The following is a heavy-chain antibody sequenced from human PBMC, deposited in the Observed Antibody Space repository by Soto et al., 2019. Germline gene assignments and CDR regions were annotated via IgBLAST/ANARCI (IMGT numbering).Heavy chain of an antibody. CDR2: ISYDGSNK. V-gene: IGHV3-30*03. CDR1: GSTFSSYG. J-gene: IGHJ6*02. Sequence: QVQLVESGGGVVQPGRSLRLSCAASGSTFSSYGMHWVRQAPGKGLEWVAVISYDGSNKYYADSVKGRFTISRDNSKNPLYLQMNSLRAEDTAVYYCVEEAAAIHYGMDAWGQGTTVTVSS. D-gene: IGHD2-2*01. CDR3: VEEAAAIHYGMDA.